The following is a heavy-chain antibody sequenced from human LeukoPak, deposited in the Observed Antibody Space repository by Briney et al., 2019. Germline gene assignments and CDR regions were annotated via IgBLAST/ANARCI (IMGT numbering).Heavy chain of an antibody. CDR2: MSGSGETT. J-gene: IGHJ4*02. Sequence: PGGSLRLSCAASGFSFSTYAMSWVRQAPGKGLEWVAAMSGSGETTFYANSVKGRFTISRDTSKNTLYLQASRLRVEDTAVYYCARGSPYDYGDYVSPFDYWGQGTLVTVSS. CDR3: ARGSPYDYGDYVSPFDY. D-gene: IGHD4-17*01. V-gene: IGHV3-23*01. CDR1: GFSFSTYA.